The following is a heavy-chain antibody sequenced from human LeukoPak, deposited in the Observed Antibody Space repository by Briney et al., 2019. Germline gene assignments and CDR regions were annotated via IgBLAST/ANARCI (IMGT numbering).Heavy chain of an antibody. CDR2: IYYSGST. CDR3: AGIAAAGLSRFDY. Sequence: PSETLSLTCTVSGGSISSGGYYWSWIRQHPGKGLEWIGYIYYSGSTCYNPSLKSRVTISVDTSKNQFSLKLSSVTAADTAVYYCAGIAAAGLSRFDYWGQGTLVTVSS. CDR1: GGSISSGGYY. D-gene: IGHD6-13*01. V-gene: IGHV4-31*03. J-gene: IGHJ4*02.